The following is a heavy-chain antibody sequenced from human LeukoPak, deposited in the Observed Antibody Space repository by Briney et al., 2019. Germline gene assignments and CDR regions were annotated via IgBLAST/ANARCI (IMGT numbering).Heavy chain of an antibody. J-gene: IGHJ5*02. CDR3: ASSWGQWFDP. V-gene: IGHV4-61*02. CDR1: GGSISSGSYY. CDR2: IYTSGST. Sequence: SETLSLTCTVSGGSISSGSYYWSWIRQPAGKGLGWIGRIYTSGSTNYNPSLKSRVTISVDTSKNQFSLKLSSVTAADTAVHYCASSWGQWFDPWGQGTLVTVSS. D-gene: IGHD7-27*01.